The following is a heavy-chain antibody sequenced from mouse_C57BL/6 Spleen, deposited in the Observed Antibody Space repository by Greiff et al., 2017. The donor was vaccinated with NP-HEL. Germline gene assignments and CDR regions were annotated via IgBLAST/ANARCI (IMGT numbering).Heavy chain of an antibody. V-gene: IGHV1-69*01. CDR2: IDPSDSYT. CDR1: GYTFTSYW. Sequence: QVQLQQPGAELVMPGASVKLSCKASGYTFTSYWMHWVKQRPGQGLEWIGEIDPSDSYTNYNQKFKGKSTLTVDKSSSTAYMQLSSLTSEDSAVYYCARSKARVGYHEDYWGQGTTLTVSS. CDR3: ARSKARVGYHEDY. J-gene: IGHJ2*01. D-gene: IGHD2-2*01.